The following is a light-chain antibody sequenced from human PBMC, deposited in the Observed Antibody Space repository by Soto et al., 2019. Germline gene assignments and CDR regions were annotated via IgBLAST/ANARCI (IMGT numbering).Light chain of an antibody. CDR2: GAS. V-gene: IGKV3-20*01. CDR1: QSVSSSY. Sequence: EIVLTQSPGTLSLSPGERATLSCRASQSVSSSYLAWYQQKPGQAPRLLIYGASSRATGIPDRFSGSGSGTDFTLTISRLEPEDFAVYYCQQYDSWPPLFTFGPGTKVDLK. CDR3: QQYDSWPPLFT. J-gene: IGKJ3*01.